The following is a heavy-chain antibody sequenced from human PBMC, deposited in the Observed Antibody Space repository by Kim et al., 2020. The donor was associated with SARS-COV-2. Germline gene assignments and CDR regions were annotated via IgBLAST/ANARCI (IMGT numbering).Heavy chain of an antibody. Sequence: GGSLRLSCVASGFTLRSSYMHWGRQVPGKGPVWVSHINGDGSRTNYADSVKGRFIISRDNAKNTLYLQMNSLRVEDTAVYYCGSGGVPGAMDVWGQGTTVIVSS. V-gene: IGHV3-74*01. CDR2: INGDGSRT. CDR3: GSGGVPGAMDV. J-gene: IGHJ6*02. CDR1: GFTLRSSY. D-gene: IGHD2-2*01.